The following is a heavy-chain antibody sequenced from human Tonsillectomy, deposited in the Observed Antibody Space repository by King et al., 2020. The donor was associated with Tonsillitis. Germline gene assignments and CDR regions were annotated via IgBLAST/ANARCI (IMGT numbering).Heavy chain of an antibody. CDR3: ARRGKATTDDAFDI. V-gene: IGHV5-10-1*03. D-gene: IGHD5-24*01. CDR1: GYSFTNYG. CDR2: IDPSDSYT. Sequence: QLVQSGAEVKKPGESLRISCKGSGYSFTNYGINWVRQMPGKGLEWMGKIDPSDSYTKYSPSFQGHVTISADKSISTAYLQWSSLKASDTAMYYCARRGKATTDDAFDIWGQGTMITVAS. J-gene: IGHJ3*02.